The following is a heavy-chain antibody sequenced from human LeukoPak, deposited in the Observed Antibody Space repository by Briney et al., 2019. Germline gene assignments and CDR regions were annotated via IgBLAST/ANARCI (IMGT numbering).Heavy chain of an antibody. CDR1: GYSFTTYW. CDR2: IYPADSHT. CDR3: ARQAAAGIY. J-gene: IGHJ4*02. V-gene: IGHV5-51*01. D-gene: IGHD2-2*01. Sequence: GESLKISRHVSGYSFTTYWIGWVRPMPGKGLEWMGIIYPADSHTKYSPSLQGQVTISADKSITTTYLQWSSLKASDTAMYYCARQAAAGIYWGQGTLVTVSS.